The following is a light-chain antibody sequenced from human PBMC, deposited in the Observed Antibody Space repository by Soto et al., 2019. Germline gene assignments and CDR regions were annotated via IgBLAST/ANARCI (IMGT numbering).Light chain of an antibody. CDR3: SSFTSSTTYV. Sequence: QSAMTQSASVSGSPGQSITISCTGTSSDVGNYNYVSWYKQHPGEVPKLIIFNVNNRPSGVSNLFSGSKSGNTASLTISGLQAEDEADYYCSSFTSSTTYVFGTGTKLTVL. V-gene: IGLV2-14*01. J-gene: IGLJ1*01. CDR2: NVN. CDR1: SSDVGNYNY.